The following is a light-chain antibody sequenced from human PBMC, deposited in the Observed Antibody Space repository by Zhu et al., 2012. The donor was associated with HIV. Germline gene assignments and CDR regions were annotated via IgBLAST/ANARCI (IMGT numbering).Light chain of an antibody. CDR3: QQYNILPRT. V-gene: IGKV3-20*01. CDR1: QSISSTY. Sequence: EIVMTQSPATLSVSPGERATLSCRASQSISSTYLAWYQQKPGQAPRLLIYGASSRATGIPDRFSGSGSGTDFTLTISRLEPEDFAVYYCQQYNILPRTFGQGTKVEIK. CDR2: GAS. J-gene: IGKJ1*01.